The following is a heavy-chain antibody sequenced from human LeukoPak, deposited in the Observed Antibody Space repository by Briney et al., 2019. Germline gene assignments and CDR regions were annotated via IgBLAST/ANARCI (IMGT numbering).Heavy chain of an antibody. CDR3: ARTRGYYFDY. J-gene: IGHJ4*02. V-gene: IGHV1-46*01. CDR2: INPSGGST. Sequence: ASVKVSFKASGYSFTNYYMHWVRQATGQGLEWMTMINPSGGSTTYAQNFQDRVTVTRDMSTSTVYMELSSLTSEDTAVYYCARTRGYYFDYWGQGTLVTVSS. CDR1: GYSFTNYY.